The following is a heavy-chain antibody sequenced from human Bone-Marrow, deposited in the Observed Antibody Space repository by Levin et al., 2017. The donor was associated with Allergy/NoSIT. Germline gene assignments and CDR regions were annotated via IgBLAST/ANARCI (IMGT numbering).Heavy chain of an antibody. CDR1: GYTFTGYY. CDR3: ARVSSAYYYDKGFEP. J-gene: IGHJ5*02. Sequence: ASVKVSCKASGYTFTGYYMHWVRQAPGQGLEWMGRINPNSGGTNYAQKFQGRVTMTRDTSISTAYMELSRLRSDDTAVYYCARVSSAYYYDKGFEPWGQGTLVTVSS. V-gene: IGHV1-2*06. D-gene: IGHD3-22*01. CDR2: INPNSGGT.